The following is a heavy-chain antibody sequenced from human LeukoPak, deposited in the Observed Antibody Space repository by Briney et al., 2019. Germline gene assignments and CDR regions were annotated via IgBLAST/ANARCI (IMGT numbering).Heavy chain of an antibody. D-gene: IGHD3-10*01. J-gene: IGHJ4*02. Sequence: GRSPRLSCAASGFIFSNYAMHWVRQAPGKGLEWVALISSDGSKTYHADPVKGRFSISRDNSKNTLYLQLNSLRAEDTSVYYCARDSTYWYDSGSSGPHYFDYWGQGTLVTVSS. V-gene: IGHV3-30*01. CDR1: GFIFSNYA. CDR3: ARDSTYWYDSGSSGPHYFDY. CDR2: ISSDGSKT.